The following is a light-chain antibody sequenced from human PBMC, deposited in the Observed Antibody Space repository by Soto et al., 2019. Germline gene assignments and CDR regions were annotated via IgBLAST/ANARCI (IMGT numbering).Light chain of an antibody. CDR3: QHYDSYPWT. CDR1: QTITSW. CDR2: KAS. J-gene: IGKJ1*01. V-gene: IGKV1-5*03. Sequence: IRMPQSPSTLSASVGDRVTITCRASQTITSWLAWYQQKPGKAPKLLIYKASSLESGVPSRFSGSGSGTEFTLTISSLQPDDFATYYCQHYDSYPWTFGQGTKVDIK.